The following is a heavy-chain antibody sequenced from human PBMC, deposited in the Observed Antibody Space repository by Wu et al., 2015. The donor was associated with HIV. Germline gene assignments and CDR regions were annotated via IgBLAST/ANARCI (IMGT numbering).Heavy chain of an antibody. Sequence: QVQLVHSGAEVKKPGASVKVSCKASGYTFTNYDINWVRQATGQGLEWMGWMNTNSGNTGYAQKFQGRVTMTRNTSISTAYMELSSLRSEDTAVYYCAARYFWRLVLVPMSFNLWGQGTMVTVSS. CDR2: MNTNSGNT. J-gene: IGHJ3*01. D-gene: IGHD3-3*01. CDR1: GYTFTNYD. CDR3: AARYFWRLVLVPMSFNL. V-gene: IGHV1-8*01.